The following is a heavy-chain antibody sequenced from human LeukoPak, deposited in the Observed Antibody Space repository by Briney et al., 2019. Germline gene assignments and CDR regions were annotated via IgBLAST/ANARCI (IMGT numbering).Heavy chain of an antibody. CDR3: ARFAGGAFDI. Sequence: SETLSLTCTVSGGSISSSSYYWGWIRQPPGKGLEWIGSIYYSGSTYYNPSLKSRVTISVDTSKNQFSLKLSSVTAADTAVYYCARFAGGAFDIWGQGTMVTVSS. J-gene: IGHJ3*02. CDR1: GGSISSSSYY. CDR2: IYYSGST. V-gene: IGHV4-39*07. D-gene: IGHD1-1*01.